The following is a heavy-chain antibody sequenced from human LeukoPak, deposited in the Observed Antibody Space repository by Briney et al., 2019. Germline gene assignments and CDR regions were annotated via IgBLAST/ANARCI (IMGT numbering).Heavy chain of an antibody. CDR2: MNPNSGNT. V-gene: IGHV1-8*03. D-gene: IGHD3-22*01. CDR1: GYTFTSYD. J-gene: IGHJ3*02. CDR3: NMNYYDSSGSYAFDI. Sequence: ASVKVSCKASGYTFTSYDINWVRQATGQGLEWMGWMNPNSGNTGYAQKFQGRVTITRNTSISTAYRELSSLRSEDTAVYYCNMNYYDSSGSYAFDIWGQGTMVTVSS.